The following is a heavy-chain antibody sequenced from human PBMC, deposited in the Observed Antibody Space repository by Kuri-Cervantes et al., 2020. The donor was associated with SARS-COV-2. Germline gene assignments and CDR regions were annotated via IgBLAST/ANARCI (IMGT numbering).Heavy chain of an antibody. D-gene: IGHD2-21*01. CDR3: AKDRVGVLDS. V-gene: IGHV3-30*01. CDR2: ISYDGSNE. J-gene: IGHJ5*01. Sequence: GESLKISCAASGFTFSSCAMHWVRLTPGKGLEWVAFISYDGSNEYYADSVRGRFTISRDSSNNTPYLQVNSLRAEDTALYYCAKDRVGVLDSWGQGTQVTVSS. CDR1: GFTFSSCA.